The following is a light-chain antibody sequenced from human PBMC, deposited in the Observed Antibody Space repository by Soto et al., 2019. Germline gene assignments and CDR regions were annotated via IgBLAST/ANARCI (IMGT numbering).Light chain of an antibody. Sequence: DIQLTQSPSFLSASVGDRVTITCRASQDIANYLAWYQQKPGKAPKFLIYATSTFQSALPSRFSGSGSGTEFTLTISSLQPEDFATYYCQQVNSYPLTFGGGTKVEIK. J-gene: IGKJ4*01. CDR1: QDIANY. CDR3: QQVNSYPLT. CDR2: ATS. V-gene: IGKV1-9*01.